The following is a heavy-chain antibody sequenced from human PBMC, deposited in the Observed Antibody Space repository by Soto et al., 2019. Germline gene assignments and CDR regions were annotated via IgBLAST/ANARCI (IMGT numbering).Heavy chain of an antibody. CDR3: ARGAVTGTSLFDY. J-gene: IGHJ4*02. CDR2: INKNGFTI. CDR1: GFTLTTYS. Sequence: GGSLRLSCAVSGFTLTTYSMNWVRQAPGKGLEWISFINKNGFTIYYADSVKGRFTISRDYAKNSLYLQMDSLRHEDTAVYYCARGAVTGTSLFDYWGLGTLVTVSS. V-gene: IGHV3-48*02. D-gene: IGHD6-19*01.